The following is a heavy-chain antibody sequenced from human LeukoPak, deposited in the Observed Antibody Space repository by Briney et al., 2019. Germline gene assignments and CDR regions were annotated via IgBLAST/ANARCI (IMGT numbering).Heavy chain of an antibody. D-gene: IGHD3-10*01. V-gene: IGHV3-64*01. CDR1: GFSFSNYA. CDR3: ARDSGERGSGSYLIAY. J-gene: IGHJ4*02. Sequence: GGSLRLSCAASGFSFSNYAMHWVRQAPGKGLEYVSAISSTGDSTYHANSVKGRFTISRDNAKNSLYLQMNSLRAEDTAVYYCARDSGERGSGSYLIAYWGQGTLVTVSS. CDR2: ISSTGDST.